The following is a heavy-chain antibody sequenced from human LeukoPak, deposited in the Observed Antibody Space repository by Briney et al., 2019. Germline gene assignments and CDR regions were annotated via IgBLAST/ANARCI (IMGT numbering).Heavy chain of an antibody. D-gene: IGHD3-9*01. CDR2: ISAYNGNT. Sequence: VSVKVSCKASGYTFTSYGISWVRQAPGQGLEWMGWISAYNGNTNYAQKLQGRVTMTTDTSTSTAYMELRSLRSDDTAVYYCARDQRYFDWLLVDYWGQGTLVTVSS. CDR3: ARDQRYFDWLLVDY. CDR1: GYTFTSYG. V-gene: IGHV1-18*01. J-gene: IGHJ4*02.